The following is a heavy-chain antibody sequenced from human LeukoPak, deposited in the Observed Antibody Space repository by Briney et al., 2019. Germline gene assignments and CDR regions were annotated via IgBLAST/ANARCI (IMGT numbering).Heavy chain of an antibody. D-gene: IGHD1-26*01. V-gene: IGHV1-2*02. CDR2: INPNSGGT. CDR1: GYTFTDYY. CDR3: ARDLSGSYDY. J-gene: IGHJ4*02. Sequence: ASVKVSCKASGYTFTDYYIHWVRQAPGQEFDWMGWINPNSGGTKYAQKFQGRVTMTRDTSISTAYLELNRLRSDDAAIYYCARDLSGSYDYWGQGALVTVSS.